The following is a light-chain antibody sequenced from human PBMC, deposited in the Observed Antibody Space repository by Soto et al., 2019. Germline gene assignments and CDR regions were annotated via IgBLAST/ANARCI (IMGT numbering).Light chain of an antibody. CDR3: SSCAGSNNPYV. J-gene: IGLJ1*01. Sequence: QYALTQPPSASGSPGQSVTISCTGTSSDVGGCKFVSWYQQHPGKAPKLMIYEVNKRPSGVPDRFSGSKSGNTASLTVSGLQAEDEDDYYCSSCAGSNNPYVFGTGTKLTVL. V-gene: IGLV2-8*01. CDR1: SSDVGGCKF. CDR2: EVN.